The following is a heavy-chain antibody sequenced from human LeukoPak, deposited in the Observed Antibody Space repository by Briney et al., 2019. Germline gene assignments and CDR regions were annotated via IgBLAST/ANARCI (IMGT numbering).Heavy chain of an antibody. CDR3: ARFGYCGGDCYPPWRVEVMYGMDV. CDR2: GIPILGIA. V-gene: IGHV1-69*04. J-gene: IGHJ6*02. D-gene: IGHD2-21*02. CDR1: GGSFSSCA. Sequence: SVKVSCKASGGSFSSCAIRWVRQAPGQGLEWVGRGIPILGIANYAQTFQGRVTITADKSTSTAYMELSSLRSEDTAVYYCARFGYCGGDCYPPWRVEVMYGMDVWGQGTTVTVSS.